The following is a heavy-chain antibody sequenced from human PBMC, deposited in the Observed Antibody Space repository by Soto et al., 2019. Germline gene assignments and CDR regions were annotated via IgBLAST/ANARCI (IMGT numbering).Heavy chain of an antibody. CDR3: VKEFKGAFDY. J-gene: IGHJ4*02. CDR2: IYSGGNT. CDR1: GFSVSTNF. D-gene: IGHD3-16*01. V-gene: IGHV3-53*01. Sequence: PGGSLRLSCAASGFSVSTNFMSWVRQAPGKGLEWVSVIYSGGNTDYADSVKGRFTMSRDNSQNTLYLQMNSLRAEDTAVYFCVKEFKGAFDYWGQGTLVTVSS.